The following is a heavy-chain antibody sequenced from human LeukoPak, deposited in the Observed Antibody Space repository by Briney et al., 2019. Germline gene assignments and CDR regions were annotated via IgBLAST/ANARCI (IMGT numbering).Heavy chain of an antibody. CDR1: GFTFSSYW. J-gene: IGHJ3*01. D-gene: IGHD1-14*01. V-gene: IGHV3-74*03. Sequence: GGTLRLSCAASGFTFSSYWMHWVRQAPGRGLVWVSRINSDGSTTYADSVKGRVTISRDNAKNTLYLKMDSLRGEDTAVYYCARGNPNRNALDLWGQGTMVTISS. CDR2: INSDGST. CDR3: ARGNPNRNALDL.